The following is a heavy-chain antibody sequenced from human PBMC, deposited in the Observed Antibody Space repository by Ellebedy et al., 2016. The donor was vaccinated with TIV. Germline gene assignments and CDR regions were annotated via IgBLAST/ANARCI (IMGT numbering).Heavy chain of an antibody. CDR1: GYTLTELS. J-gene: IGHJ4*02. Sequence: AASVKVSCKVSGYTLTELSMHWARQAPGKGLEWMGGFDPEDGETIYAQKFQGRVTMTEDTSTDTAYMELSSLRSEDTAVYYCATDPKPRWQQLVLLAIWGQGTLVTVSS. V-gene: IGHV1-24*01. D-gene: IGHD6-13*01. CDR3: ATDPKPRWQQLVLLAI. CDR2: FDPEDGET.